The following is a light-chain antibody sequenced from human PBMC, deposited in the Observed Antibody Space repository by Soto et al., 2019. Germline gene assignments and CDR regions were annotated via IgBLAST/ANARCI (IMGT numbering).Light chain of an antibody. CDR1: QSVGSE. J-gene: IGKJ2*01. CDR2: GAS. V-gene: IGKV3-15*01. Sequence: EVVMTQSPATLSVSPGERATLSCRASQSVGSELAWYQQKPGQAPRLLIYGASTRSTGVPARFSGSGSGTAFTLTISSLQSEDFAVYYRQQYDKWPPYTFGQGTKLEIK. CDR3: QQYDKWPPYT.